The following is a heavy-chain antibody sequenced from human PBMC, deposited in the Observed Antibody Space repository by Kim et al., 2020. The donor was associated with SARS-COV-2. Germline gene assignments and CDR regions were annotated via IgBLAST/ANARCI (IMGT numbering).Heavy chain of an antibody. CDR3: AKDEGGVWLRSGAFDI. Sequence: GGSLRLSCAASGFTFSYYGMHWVRQAPGKGLEWVAVISYDGSNKYYADSVKGRFTISRDNSKNTLYLQMNSLRAEDTAVYYCAKDEGGVWLRSGAFDIWGQGTMGTVSS. V-gene: IGHV3-30*18. J-gene: IGHJ3*02. CDR2: ISYDGSNK. D-gene: IGHD5-12*01. CDR1: GFTFSYYG.